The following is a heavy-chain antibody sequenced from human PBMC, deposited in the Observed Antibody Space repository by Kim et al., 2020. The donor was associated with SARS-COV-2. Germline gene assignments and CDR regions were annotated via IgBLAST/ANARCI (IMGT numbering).Heavy chain of an antibody. D-gene: IGHD1-1*01. CDR2: ISDSGGST. CDR3: AKDLTTGKNLARGPF. Sequence: GGSLSLSCAASGFTFSDYAMSWVRQAPGKGLEWVSTISDSGGSTYYADSVKGRFTISKDTSKNTLYLQMNSLRAEDTAVYYCAKDLTTGKNLARGPFWGQETLVTVSS. J-gene: IGHJ4*02. V-gene: IGHV3-23*01. CDR1: GFTFSDYA.